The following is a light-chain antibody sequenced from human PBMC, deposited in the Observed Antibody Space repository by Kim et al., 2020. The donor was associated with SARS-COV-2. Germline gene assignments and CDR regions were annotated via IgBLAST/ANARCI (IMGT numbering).Light chain of an antibody. CDR3: CSYAGSFTYV. CDR2: DVS. CDR1: SSDVGGYNF. Sequence: QSALTQPRSVSGSPGQSVTISCTGTSSDVGGYNFVSWYRQHPGQAPKLMIFDVSKRPSGVPDRFSGSRSGNTASLTISGLQAEDEDDYYCCSYAGSFTYVFGTGTQLTVL. J-gene: IGLJ1*01. V-gene: IGLV2-11*01.